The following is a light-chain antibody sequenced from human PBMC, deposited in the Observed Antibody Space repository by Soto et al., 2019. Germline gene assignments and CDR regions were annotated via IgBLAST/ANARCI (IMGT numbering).Light chain of an antibody. Sequence: QSALTQPASGSGSPGQSITISCTGTSSNVGSYKLVSWYQQHPGKAPKLMIFEVNKRPSGVSNRFSGSKSGNTASLTISGLKVEDEADYYCCSSGGSPTYVFGPGTKLTVL. CDR3: CSSGGSPTYV. CDR2: EVN. V-gene: IGLV2-23*02. J-gene: IGLJ1*01. CDR1: SSNVGSYKL.